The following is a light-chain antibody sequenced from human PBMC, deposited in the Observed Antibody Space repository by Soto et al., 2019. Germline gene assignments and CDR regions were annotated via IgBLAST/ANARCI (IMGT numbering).Light chain of an antibody. CDR1: TSNIGSNI. CDR2: NNN. Sequence: QRITISCSGRTSNIGSNIVSWYHHLPGAAPKLLIYNNNQRPSGVPDRFFASKSGTSASLAISGLQPEDESHYYCAAWDDDLNGLVFGGGTKVTVL. V-gene: IGLV1-44*01. J-gene: IGLJ3*02. CDR3: AAWDDDLNGLV.